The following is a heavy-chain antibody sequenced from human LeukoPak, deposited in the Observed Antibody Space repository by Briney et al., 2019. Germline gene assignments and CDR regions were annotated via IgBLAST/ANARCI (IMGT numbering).Heavy chain of an antibody. Sequence: GALRLSCAASGFTFNNYAMNWVRQAPGKGLEWIGSIYHTGSTDYNPSLKSRLTISVNMSKNQFSLNLRSVTAADTAVYYCARDKDDYVWGTYRWWGQGMLVTVSS. J-gene: IGHJ4*02. CDR1: GFTFNNYA. D-gene: IGHD3-16*02. V-gene: IGHV4-38-2*01. CDR3: ARDKDDYVWGTYRW. CDR2: IYHTGST.